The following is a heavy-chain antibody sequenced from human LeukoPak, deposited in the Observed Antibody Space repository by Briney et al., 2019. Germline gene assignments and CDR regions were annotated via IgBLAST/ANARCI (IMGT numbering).Heavy chain of an antibody. V-gene: IGHV4-4*07. CDR1: VGSISSYY. J-gene: IGHJ4*02. CDR3: ARVYYYDSSGAFDY. D-gene: IGHD3-22*01. CDR2: IYYSGST. Sequence: SETLSLTCTVSVGSISSYYWSWIRQPAGKGLEWIGRIYYSGSTNYNPSLKSRVTMSVDTSNNQFSLKLSSVTAADTAVYYCARVYYYDSSGAFDYWGQGTLVTVSS.